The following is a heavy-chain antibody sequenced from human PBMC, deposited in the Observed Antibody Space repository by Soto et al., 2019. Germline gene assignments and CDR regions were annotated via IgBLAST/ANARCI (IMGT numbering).Heavy chain of an antibody. J-gene: IGHJ6*02. CDR3: ARSTVTPRYYYYGMDV. Sequence: GESLKISCKGSGYSFTSYWIGWVRQMPGKGLEWMGIIYPGDSDTRYSPPFQGQVTISADKSISTAYLQWSSLKASDTAMYYCARSTVTPRYYYYGMDVWGQGTTVTVSS. CDR1: GYSFTSYW. V-gene: IGHV5-51*01. D-gene: IGHD4-4*01. CDR2: IYPGDSDT.